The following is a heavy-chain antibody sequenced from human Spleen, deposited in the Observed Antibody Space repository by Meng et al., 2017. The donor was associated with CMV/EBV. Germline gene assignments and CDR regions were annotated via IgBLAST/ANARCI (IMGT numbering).Heavy chain of an antibody. V-gene: IGHV3-7*01. J-gene: IGHJ4*02. D-gene: IGHD1-26*01. Sequence: GESLKISCAGSGFSFSNYWMSWVRQTPGKGLEWVAHMSQDGSEIYYVGSVKGRFTISRDNARSSVYLQMNSLRVEDTAVYYCARDKEEGVTKLDYWGQGTLVTVSS. CDR1: GFSFSNYW. CDR3: ARDKEEGVTKLDY. CDR2: MSQDGSEI.